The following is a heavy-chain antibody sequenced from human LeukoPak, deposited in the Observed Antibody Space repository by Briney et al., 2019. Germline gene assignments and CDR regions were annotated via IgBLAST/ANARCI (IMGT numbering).Heavy chain of an antibody. CDR2: INHSGST. Sequence: PSETLSLTCAVYGGSFSGHYWTWIRQPPGKGLEWIGEINHSGSTTYNPSLNNRVTISVDTSKNQFSLKMRSVTAADTAVYYCARPRYGSGSLDSWGQGTLVTVSS. CDR3: ARPRYGSGSLDS. J-gene: IGHJ4*02. D-gene: IGHD3-10*01. V-gene: IGHV4-34*01. CDR1: GGSFSGHY.